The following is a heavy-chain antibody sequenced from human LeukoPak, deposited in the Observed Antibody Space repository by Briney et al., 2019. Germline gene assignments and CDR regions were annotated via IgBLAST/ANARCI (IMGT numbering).Heavy chain of an antibody. J-gene: IGHJ6*02. D-gene: IGHD2-2*01. Sequence: GGSLRLPCAASGFTFSSYWMSWVRQAPGKGLEWVANIKQDGSEKYYVDSVKGRFTISRDNAKNSLYLQMNSLRAEDTAVYYCAREGDCSSTSCYSHYYYGMDVWGQGTTVTVSS. V-gene: IGHV3-7*03. CDR2: IKQDGSEK. CDR3: AREGDCSSTSCYSHYYYGMDV. CDR1: GFTFSSYW.